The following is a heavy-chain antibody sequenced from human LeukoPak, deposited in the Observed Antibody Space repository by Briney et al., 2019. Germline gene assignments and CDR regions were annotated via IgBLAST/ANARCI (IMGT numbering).Heavy chain of an antibody. D-gene: IGHD2-15*01. CDR2: ISYTGGNT. V-gene: IGHV3-23*01. Sequence: GGSLRLSCAASGFTFDNYAMTWVRQAPGRGLEWVSTISYTGGNTYYADSVKGRFTISRDNSKNTLYLQMNSLRAEDTAKYYCAKDQYRSDYTCPHQRGFHYWGQGTLVTVSS. CDR1: GFTFDNYA. CDR3: AKDQYRSDYTCPHQRGFHY. J-gene: IGHJ4*02.